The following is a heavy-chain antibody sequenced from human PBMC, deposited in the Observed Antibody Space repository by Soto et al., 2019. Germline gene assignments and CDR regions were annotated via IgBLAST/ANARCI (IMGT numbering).Heavy chain of an antibody. CDR2: IIPILGIA. D-gene: IGHD3-10*01. Sequence: SVKVSCKASGGTFSSYTISWVRQAPGQGLEWMGRIIPILGIANYAQKFQGRVTITADKSTSTAYMELSSLRSEDTAVYYCARDHGSTMVRGVTLTYWGQGTLVTVSS. J-gene: IGHJ4*02. CDR1: GGTFSSYT. V-gene: IGHV1-69*04. CDR3: ARDHGSTMVRGVTLTY.